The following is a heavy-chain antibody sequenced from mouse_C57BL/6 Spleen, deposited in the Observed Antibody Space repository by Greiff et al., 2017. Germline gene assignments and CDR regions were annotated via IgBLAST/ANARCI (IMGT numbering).Heavy chain of an antibody. J-gene: IGHJ2*01. V-gene: IGHV14-4*01. Sequence: EVQLQQSGAELVRPGASVKLSCTASGFNIKDDYMHWVKQRPEQGLEWIGWIDPENGDTEYASKFQGKATITADTSSTTAYLQLSSLTSEDTAVYYGTTRGRWDYWGQGTTLTVSS. CDR3: TTRGRWDY. CDR2: IDPENGDT. CDR1: GFNIKDDY.